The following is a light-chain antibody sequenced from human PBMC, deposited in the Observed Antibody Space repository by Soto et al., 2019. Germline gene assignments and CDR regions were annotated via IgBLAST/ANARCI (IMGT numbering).Light chain of an antibody. J-gene: IGLJ3*02. CDR2: SHT. CDR1: SSNIGSYS. Sequence: QAVVTQPPSASGTPGQRVTISCSGSSSNIGSYSVNWYQQLPGTAPKLLIYSHTQRPSGVPDRFSGSKSGTSASLVISGLQSGDEAVYYCAAWDDSLNGVVFGGGTKLTVL. CDR3: AAWDDSLNGVV. V-gene: IGLV1-44*01.